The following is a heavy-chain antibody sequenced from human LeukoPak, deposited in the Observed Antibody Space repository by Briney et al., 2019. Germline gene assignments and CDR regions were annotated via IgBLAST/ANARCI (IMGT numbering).Heavy chain of an antibody. J-gene: IGHJ5*02. CDR1: GGSISSSSYY. D-gene: IGHD6-19*01. V-gene: IGHV4-39*01. CDR3: AIAVAGTGNWFDP. CDR2: IYYSGST. Sequence: SETLSLTCTVSGGSISSSSYYWGWIRQPPGKGLEWIGSIYYSGSTYYNPSLKSRVTISVDTSKNQFSLKLSSVTAADTAVYYCAIAVAGTGNWFDPWGQGNLVTVSS.